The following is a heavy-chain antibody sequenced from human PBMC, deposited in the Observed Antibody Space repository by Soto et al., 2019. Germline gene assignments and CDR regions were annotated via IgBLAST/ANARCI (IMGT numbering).Heavy chain of an antibody. J-gene: IGHJ6*02. CDR3: GRDPLGYYHGMDV. CDR2: INAGNGDT. CDR1: GYTFTSYT. V-gene: IGHV1-3*01. D-gene: IGHD3-16*01. Sequence: ASVKVSCKASGYTFTSYTMHWVCQAPGQSLEWMGWINAGNGDTKYSQKFQGRVTITRDTSASTAYMELSSLRSEDTAVYYCGRDPLGYYHGMDVWGQGTTVTVSS.